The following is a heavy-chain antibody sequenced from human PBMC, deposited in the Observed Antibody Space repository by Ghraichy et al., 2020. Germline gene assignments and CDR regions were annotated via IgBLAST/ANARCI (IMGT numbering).Heavy chain of an antibody. CDR1: GGSISSGDYY. CDR3: ARERRYDFWSGFSVDY. D-gene: IGHD3-3*01. Sequence: SETLSLTCTVSGGSISSGDYYWSWIRQPPGKGLEWIGYIYYSGSTYYNPSLKSRVTISVDTSKNQFSLKLSSVTAADTAVYYCARERRYDFWSGFSVDYWGQGTLVTVSS. J-gene: IGHJ4*02. CDR2: IYYSGST. V-gene: IGHV4-30-4*01.